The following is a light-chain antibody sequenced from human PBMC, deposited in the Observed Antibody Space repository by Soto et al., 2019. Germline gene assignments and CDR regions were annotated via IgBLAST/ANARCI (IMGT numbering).Light chain of an antibody. J-gene: IGKJ1*01. CDR1: QSVSSY. V-gene: IGKV3-11*01. Sequence: EIVLKQSPATLSLSPGNRATLSCRASQSVSSYLAWYQQKPGQPPRLLIYDASKRATGIPARFSGSGSGTDFTLTISSLEPEDFAVYYCQQYGSSPRTFGQGTKVDIK. CDR3: QQYGSSPRT. CDR2: DAS.